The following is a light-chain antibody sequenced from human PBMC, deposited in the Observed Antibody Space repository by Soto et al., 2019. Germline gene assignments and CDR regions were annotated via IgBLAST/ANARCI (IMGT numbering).Light chain of an antibody. J-gene: IGLJ1*01. Sequence: QSALTQPASVSGSPGQSITISCTGTSSDIGGYNYVSWYQHHPGKAPKLMIYDVTNRPSGVSDRFSGSKSGXXXXXXISGLQAEDEADYFCNSYTSSSTPYVFGT. CDR2: DVT. CDR3: NSYTSSSTPYV. V-gene: IGLV2-14*03. CDR1: SSDIGGYNY.